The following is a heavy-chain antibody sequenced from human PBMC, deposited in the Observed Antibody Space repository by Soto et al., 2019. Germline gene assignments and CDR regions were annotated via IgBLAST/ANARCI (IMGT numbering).Heavy chain of an antibody. V-gene: IGHV4-59*01. J-gene: IGHJ5*02. CDR2: IYYTGST. D-gene: IGHD5-12*01. Sequence: QVQLQESGPRLVKPSETLSLTCSVSGGSISSYYWSWIRQPPGKGLEWIGYIYYTGSTNYNPSLKSRVPISVDTSKNQFSLNLSSLTAADTAVYYCARDGEVASNLHWVDLWGQGTLVTVSS. CDR3: ARDGEVASNLHWVDL. CDR1: GGSISSYY.